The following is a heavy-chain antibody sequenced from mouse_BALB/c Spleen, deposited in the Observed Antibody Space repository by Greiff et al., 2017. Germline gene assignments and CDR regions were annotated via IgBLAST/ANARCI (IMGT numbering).Heavy chain of an antibody. CDR3: ARGASYAMDY. Sequence: QVQLQQSGAELARPGASVKLSCTASGYTFTSYWMQWVKQRPGQGLEWIGAIYPGDGDTRYTQKFKGQATLTADKSSSTAYMQLSSLASEDSAVYYCARGASYAMDYWGQGTSVTVSS. CDR2: IYPGDGDT. CDR1: GYTFTSYW. D-gene: IGHD3-1*01. J-gene: IGHJ4*01. V-gene: IGHV1-87*01.